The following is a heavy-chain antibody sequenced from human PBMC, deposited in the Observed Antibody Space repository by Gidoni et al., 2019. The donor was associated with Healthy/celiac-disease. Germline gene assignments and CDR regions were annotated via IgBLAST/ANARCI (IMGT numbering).Heavy chain of an antibody. V-gene: IGHV3-21*01. CDR3: AREGPFGELFFYYGMDV. CDR1: GFTFSSYS. J-gene: IGHJ6*02. CDR2: ISSSGSTI. Sequence: EVQLVESGGGLVKPGGSLRLSCAASGFTFSSYSMNWVRQAPGKGLEWVSSISSSGSTIYYADSVKGRFTISRDNAKNSLYLQMNSLRAEDTAVYYCAREGPFGELFFYYGMDVWGQGTTVTVSS. D-gene: IGHD3-10*01.